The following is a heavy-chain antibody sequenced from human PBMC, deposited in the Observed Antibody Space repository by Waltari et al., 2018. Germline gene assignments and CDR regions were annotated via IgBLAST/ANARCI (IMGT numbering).Heavy chain of an antibody. CDR2: IYHSGGT. CDR1: GGSISSSNW. V-gene: IGHV4-4*02. J-gene: IGHJ6*02. CDR3: ARDCDIAAAACYYGMDV. Sequence: QVQLQESGPGLVKPSGTLSLTCAVSGGSISSSNWWSWVRQPPGKGLEWIGEIYHSGGTNYNPSLKSRVTISVDKSKNQFSLKLSSVTAADTAVYYWARDCDIAAAACYYGMDVWGQGTTVTVSS. D-gene: IGHD6-13*01.